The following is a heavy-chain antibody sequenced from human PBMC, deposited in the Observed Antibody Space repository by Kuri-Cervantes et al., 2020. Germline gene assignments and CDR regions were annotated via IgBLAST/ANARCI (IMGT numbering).Heavy chain of an antibody. J-gene: IGHJ4*01. V-gene: IGHV3-23*01. D-gene: IGHD3-22*01. CDR3: ALSSDYQTTYYFDY. CDR1: GFTFSSYA. CDR2: ISASGGAT. Sequence: GESLKISCAASGFTFSSYAMSWVRLAPGRGLEWVSSISASGGATYHADSVKGRFSISRDNSKNTLYLVMNSLRAEDTAVYYCALSSDYQTTYYFDYWGHGTLVTVSS.